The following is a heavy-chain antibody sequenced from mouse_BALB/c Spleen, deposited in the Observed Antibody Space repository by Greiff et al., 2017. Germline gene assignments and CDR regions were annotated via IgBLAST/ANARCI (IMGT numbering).Heavy chain of an antibody. V-gene: IGHV3-6*02. CDR1: GYSITSGYY. Sequence: EVQLQQSGPGLVKPSQSLSLTCSVTGYSITSGYYWNWIRQFPGNKLEWMGYISYDGSNNYNPSLKNRISITRDTSKNQFFLKLNSVTTEDTATCYCARAYYGNAMDYWGQGTSVTVSS. CDR2: ISYDGSN. CDR3: ARAYYGNAMDY. J-gene: IGHJ4*01. D-gene: IGHD2-10*01.